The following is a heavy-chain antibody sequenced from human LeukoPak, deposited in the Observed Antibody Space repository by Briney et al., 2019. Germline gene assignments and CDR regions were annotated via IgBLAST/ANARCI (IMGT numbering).Heavy chain of an antibody. D-gene: IGHD2-15*01. J-gene: IGHJ4*02. CDR3: AKQLGYCSDGSCYFPY. CDR2: ISNNGGYT. CDR1: GFTFSSSA. V-gene: IGHV3-23*01. Sequence: GGSLRLSCAASGFTFSSSAMSWVRQAPGKGLEWVSAISNNGGYTYYADSVQGRFTISRDNSKSTLCLQMNCLRAEDTAVYYCAKQLGYCSDGSCYFPYWGQGTLVTVSS.